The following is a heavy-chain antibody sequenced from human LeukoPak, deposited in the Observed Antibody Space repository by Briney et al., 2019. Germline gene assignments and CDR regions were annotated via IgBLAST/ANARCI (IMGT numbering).Heavy chain of an antibody. CDR1: GGSISNYY. CDR2: IYYSGST. D-gene: IGHD6-13*01. V-gene: IGHV4-59*08. CDR3: ARHGGYTSPYLH. Sequence: PSETLSLTCTVSGGSISNYYWSWIRQPPGKGLECIGYIYYSGSTNYNPSLKSRVTISVDTSKNQFSLKLSSVTAADTAVYYCARHGGYTSPYLHWGQGTLVTVS. J-gene: IGHJ1*01.